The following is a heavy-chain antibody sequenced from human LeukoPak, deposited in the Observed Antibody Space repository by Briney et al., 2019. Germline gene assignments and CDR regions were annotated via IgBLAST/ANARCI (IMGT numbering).Heavy chain of an antibody. CDR1: GDTFTSCD. CDR2: MNPNSGNT. V-gene: IGHV1-8*01. CDR3: ARARKELRFLEWLVAYYFDY. D-gene: IGHD3-3*01. J-gene: IGHJ4*02. Sequence: ASVNVSCKASGDTFTSCDINWVRQATGQGLEWMGWMNPNSGNTGYAQKFQGRVTMTRNTSISTAYMELSSLRSEDTAVYYCARARKELRFLEWLVAYYFDYWGQGTLLTVSS.